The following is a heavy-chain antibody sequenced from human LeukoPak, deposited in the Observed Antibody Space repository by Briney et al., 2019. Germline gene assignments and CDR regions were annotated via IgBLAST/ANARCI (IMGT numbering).Heavy chain of an antibody. CDR1: GFTFSRHW. Sequence: GGSLRLSCAASGFTFSRHWMSWVRQTPGKGLEWVANIKEDGREKKYVDSVKDRFTISRDNTKNSVYLQMSGLRVDDTAIYYCARDKEGGSNDHWGQGTLVTVSS. J-gene: IGHJ4*02. V-gene: IGHV3-7*01. CDR3: ARDKEGGSNDH. D-gene: IGHD2-15*01. CDR2: IKEDGREK.